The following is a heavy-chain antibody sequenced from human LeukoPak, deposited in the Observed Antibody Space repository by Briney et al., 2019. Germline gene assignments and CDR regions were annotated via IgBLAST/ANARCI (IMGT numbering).Heavy chain of an antibody. CDR3: ARGLGSSWSRDY. CDR1: GGSSSGYY. Sequence: SETLSLTCAVYGGSSSGYYWSWIRQPPGKGLEWIGEINHSGSTNYNPSLKSRVTISVDTSKNQFSLKLSSVTAADTAVYYCARGLGSSWSRDYWGQGTLVTVSS. CDR2: INHSGST. J-gene: IGHJ4*02. V-gene: IGHV4-34*01. D-gene: IGHD6-13*01.